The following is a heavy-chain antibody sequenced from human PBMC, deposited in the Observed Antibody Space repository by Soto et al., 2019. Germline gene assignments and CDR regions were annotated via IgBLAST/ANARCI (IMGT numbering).Heavy chain of an antibody. CDR2: INYSGRT. CDR3: ARDYNRRPVGWFDP. Sequence: SETLSLTCTVSGGSISSGGYYWSWVRQHPGKGLEWIGHINYSGRTYYNSSLKSRVSISVDTSKNQFSLKLSSVTAADTAIYYCARDYNRRPVGWFDPWGQGTLVTVSS. D-gene: IGHD3-10*01. J-gene: IGHJ5*02. CDR1: GGSISSGGYY. V-gene: IGHV4-31*03.